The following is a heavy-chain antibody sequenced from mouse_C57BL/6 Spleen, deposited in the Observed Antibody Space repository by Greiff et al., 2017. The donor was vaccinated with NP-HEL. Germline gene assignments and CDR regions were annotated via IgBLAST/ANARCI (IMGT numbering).Heavy chain of an antibody. CDR3: ARHKGDYSNLYAMDY. D-gene: IGHD2-5*01. V-gene: IGHV5-15*01. J-gene: IGHJ4*01. CDR1: GFTFSDYG. Sequence: EVKVVESGGGLVQPGGSLKLSCAASGFTFSDYGMAWVRQAPRKGPEWVAFISNLAYSIYYADTVTGRFTISRENAKNTLYLEMSSLRSEDTAMYYCARHKGDYSNLYAMDYWGQGTSVTVSS. CDR2: ISNLAYSI.